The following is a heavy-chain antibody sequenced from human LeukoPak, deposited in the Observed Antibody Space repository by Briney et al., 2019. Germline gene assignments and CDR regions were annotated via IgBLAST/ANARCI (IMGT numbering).Heavy chain of an antibody. CDR1: GHSFTSYV. D-gene: IGHD6-19*01. V-gene: IGHV1-8*01. CDR2: MNPNSGNT. J-gene: IGHJ5*02. Sequence: ASVRVSCKAAGHSFTSYVIDWVRQATGQGLEWMGWMNPNSGNTGYAQKFQGRVTMTRNTSISTAYMELSSLRSEDTAVYYCARGRIAVAGTHWFDPWGQGTLVTVSS. CDR3: ARGRIAVAGTHWFDP.